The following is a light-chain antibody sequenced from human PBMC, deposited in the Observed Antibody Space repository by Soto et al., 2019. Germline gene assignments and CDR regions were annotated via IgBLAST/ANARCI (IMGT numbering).Light chain of an antibody. J-gene: IGKJ3*01. CDR1: QSVTSSY. CDR3: QQYGSSPVT. V-gene: IGKV3-20*01. CDR2: GAS. Sequence: EIVLTQSPGTLSLSPGERATLTCRASQSVTSSYLAWYQQKPGQAPRLLMYGASSRATGIPDRFSGSGSGNDFTLTISRLEPEDFAVYYCQQYGSSPVTFGPGTKVDIK.